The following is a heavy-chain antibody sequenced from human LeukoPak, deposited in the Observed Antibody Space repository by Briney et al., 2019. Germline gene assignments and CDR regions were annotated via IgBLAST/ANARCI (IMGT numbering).Heavy chain of an antibody. CDR2: INFDGAGT. D-gene: IGHD3-3*01. CDR3: ARGEFRFLEW. Sequence: GASVKVSCKASGYTFTSYAMNWVRQAPGQGFEWMGWINFDGAGTRYAQNFEGRVTMTRDTSISTAYMELNWLRSDDAAVYYCARGEFRFLEWWGQGTLVTVSS. V-gene: IGHV1-2*02. CDR1: GYTFTSYA. J-gene: IGHJ4*02.